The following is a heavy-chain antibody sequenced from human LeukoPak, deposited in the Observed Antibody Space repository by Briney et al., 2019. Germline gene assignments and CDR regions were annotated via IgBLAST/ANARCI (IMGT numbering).Heavy chain of an antibody. D-gene: IGHD2-2*01. CDR3: AKDKGIVVVPAAMGFDY. CDR1: EFTFSSYG. Sequence: PGGSLRLSCAASEFTFSSYGMHWVRQAPGKGLEWVAFIRYDGSNKYYADSVKGRFTISRDNSKNTLYLQMNSLRAEDTAVYYCAKDKGIVVVPAAMGFDYWGQGTLVTVSS. J-gene: IGHJ4*02. CDR2: IRYDGSNK. V-gene: IGHV3-30*02.